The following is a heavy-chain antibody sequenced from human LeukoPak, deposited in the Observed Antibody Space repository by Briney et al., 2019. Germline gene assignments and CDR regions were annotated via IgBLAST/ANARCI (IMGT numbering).Heavy chain of an antibody. CDR3: ARDLDYGEKSEDY. CDR2: INLSGVST. V-gene: IGHV1-46*01. Sequence: ASVKVSCKASGFTFINYYMHWVRQAPGQGREWLAIINLSGVSTHYPQKFQDRITMTRDTSTSKVYMEMSSLRSEDTAVYYCARDLDYGEKSEDYWGQGTLVTVSS. D-gene: IGHD4/OR15-4a*01. J-gene: IGHJ4*02. CDR1: GFTFINYY.